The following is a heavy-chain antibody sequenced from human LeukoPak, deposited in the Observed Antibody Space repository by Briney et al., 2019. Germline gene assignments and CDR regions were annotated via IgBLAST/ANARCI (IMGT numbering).Heavy chain of an antibody. CDR2: ISSSSSYI. D-gene: IGHD6-13*01. J-gene: IGHJ4*02. Sequence: GGSLRLSCAASGFTFSRYSMNWVRQAPGKGLEWVSSISSSSSYIYYADSVKGRFTISRDNAKNSLYLQMNSLRAEDTAVYYCARDRESSSWFDYWGQGTLVTVFS. CDR3: ARDRESSSWFDY. CDR1: GFTFSRYS. V-gene: IGHV3-21*01.